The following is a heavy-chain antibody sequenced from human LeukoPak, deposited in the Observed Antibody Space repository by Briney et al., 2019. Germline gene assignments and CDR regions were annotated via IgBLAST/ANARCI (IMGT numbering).Heavy chain of an antibody. CDR3: ASQFSTYYELNY. Sequence: ASVKVSCKASGYVFTNYAMHWARQAPGQRLEWMGRINTDNGNTKYSQKFQGRVTITRDTSASTSYMELSSLRSEDTAVYYCASQFSTYYELNYWGQGTLVTVSS. CDR1: GYVFTNYA. CDR2: INTDNGNT. J-gene: IGHJ4*02. D-gene: IGHD1-26*01. V-gene: IGHV1-3*04.